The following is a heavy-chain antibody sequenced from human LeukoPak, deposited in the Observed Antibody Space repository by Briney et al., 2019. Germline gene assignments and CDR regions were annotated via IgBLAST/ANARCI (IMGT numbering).Heavy chain of an antibody. J-gene: IGHJ4*02. CDR3: ARGGGYSYGSFDY. CDR2: IRSTANGYAT. V-gene: IGHV3-73*01. Sequence: PGGSLRLSCAASGFTFSGSALHWVRQASGKGLEWVGRIRSTANGYATAYAASVKGRFTISRDNAKNTLYLQMNSPRAEDTAVYYCARGGGYSYGSFDYWGQGTLVTVSS. D-gene: IGHD5-18*01. CDR1: GFTFSGSA.